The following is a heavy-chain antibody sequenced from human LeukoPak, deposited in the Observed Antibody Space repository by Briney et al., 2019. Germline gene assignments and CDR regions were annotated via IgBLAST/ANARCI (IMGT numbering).Heavy chain of an antibody. CDR3: TTDIFFYGSGSYDLDY. Sequence: GGSLTLSCAASGFTFSNAWMSWVRQAPGKGLEWVGCIKSKTDGGTKDYTAPVKGRFTISRDDSKNALYLQMNSLKTEDTAVYYCTTDIFFYGSGSYDLDYWGQGTLVTVSS. V-gene: IGHV3-15*01. J-gene: IGHJ4*02. D-gene: IGHD3-10*01. CDR2: IKSKTDGGTK. CDR1: GFTFSNAW.